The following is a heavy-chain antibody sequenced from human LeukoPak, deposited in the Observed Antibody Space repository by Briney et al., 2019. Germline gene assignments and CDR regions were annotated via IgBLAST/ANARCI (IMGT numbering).Heavy chain of an antibody. Sequence: GGSLRLSCAASGFTFDDYAMHWVRQAPGKGLEWVSGISWNSGSIGYADSVKGRFTISRDNAKNSLYLQMNSLRAEDTALYYCARGEHYDILTLFDYWGQGTLVTVSS. V-gene: IGHV3-9*01. J-gene: IGHJ4*02. CDR3: ARGEHYDILTLFDY. D-gene: IGHD3-9*01. CDR2: ISWNSGSI. CDR1: GFTFDDYA.